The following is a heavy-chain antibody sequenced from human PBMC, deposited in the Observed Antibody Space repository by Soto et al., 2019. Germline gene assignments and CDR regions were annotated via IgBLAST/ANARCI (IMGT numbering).Heavy chain of an antibody. CDR1: GASLSTDTFY. CDR3: ARRDGGGKYCSFDP. CDR2: IYYSGAA. D-gene: IGHD2-21*02. J-gene: IGHJ5*02. Sequence: QLQLQESGPGLVRPSETLSLTCTVSGASLSTDTFYWGWIRQPPGKGLEWIAVIYYSGAAYYNPSLKSRVTISLDTSKNQVSMKLNSVPATDTALYFCARRDGGGKYCSFDPWGQGTLVTVSS. V-gene: IGHV4-39*01.